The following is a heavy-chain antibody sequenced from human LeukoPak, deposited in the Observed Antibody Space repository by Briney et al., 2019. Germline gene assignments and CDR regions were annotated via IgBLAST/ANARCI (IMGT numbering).Heavy chain of an antibody. Sequence: GASVKVSCKASGYTFTGYYMHWVRQAPGQGLEWMGWITPNSGGTYYAENFQGRVTMTRDTSISTAYMELRSLRSDDTAVYYCARASTHRYNWKSGQLNDAFDIWGQGTMVTVSS. CDR3: ARASTHRYNWKSGQLNDAFDI. D-gene: IGHD1-20*01. CDR1: GYTFTGYY. V-gene: IGHV1-2*02. CDR2: ITPNSGGT. J-gene: IGHJ3*02.